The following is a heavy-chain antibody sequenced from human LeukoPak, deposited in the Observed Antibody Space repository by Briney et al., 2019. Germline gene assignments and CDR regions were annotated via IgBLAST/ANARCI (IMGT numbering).Heavy chain of an antibody. CDR2: INHSGST. Sequence: SETLSLTCAVYGGSFSGYYWSWIRQPPGKGREWIGEINHSGSTNYNPSLKSRVTISVDTSKNQFSLKLSSVTAADTAVYYCARRHDYVWGSYRFPGYYFDYWGQGTLVTVSS. V-gene: IGHV4-34*01. CDR3: ARRHDYVWGSYRFPGYYFDY. D-gene: IGHD3-16*02. CDR1: GGSFSGYY. J-gene: IGHJ4*02.